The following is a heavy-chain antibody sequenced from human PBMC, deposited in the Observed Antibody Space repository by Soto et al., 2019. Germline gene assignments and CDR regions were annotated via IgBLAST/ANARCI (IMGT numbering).Heavy chain of an antibody. Sequence: ASVKVSCKASGGTFSSYAISWVRQAPGQGLEWMGGIIPIFGTANYAQKFQGRVTITADESTSTAYMELSSLRSEDTAVYYCARVGPGGFGELFPMGWFDPWCQGTLVTVSS. D-gene: IGHD3-10*01. CDR2: IIPIFGTA. CDR1: GGTFSSYA. V-gene: IGHV1-69*13. CDR3: ARVGPGGFGELFPMGWFDP. J-gene: IGHJ5*02.